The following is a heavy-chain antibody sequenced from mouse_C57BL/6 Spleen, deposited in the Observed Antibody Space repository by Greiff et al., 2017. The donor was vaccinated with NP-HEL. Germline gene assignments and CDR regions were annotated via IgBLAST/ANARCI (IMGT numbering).Heavy chain of an antibody. CDR1: GFNIKDYY. Sequence: VHVKQSGAELVKPGASVKLSCTASGFNIKDYYMHWVKQRTEQGLEWIGRIDPEDGETKYAPKFQGKATITADTSSNTAYLQLSSLTSEDTAVYYCAREATMVTPYAMDYWGQGTSVTVSS. V-gene: IGHV14-2*01. D-gene: IGHD2-2*01. CDR3: AREATMVTPYAMDY. J-gene: IGHJ4*01. CDR2: IDPEDGET.